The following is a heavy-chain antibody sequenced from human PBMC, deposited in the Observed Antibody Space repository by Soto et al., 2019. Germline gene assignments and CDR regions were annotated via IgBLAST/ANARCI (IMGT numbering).Heavy chain of an antibody. V-gene: IGHV3-21*01. J-gene: IGHJ5*02. CDR1: EFTFSSYS. Sequence: GGSLRLSCAASEFTFSSYSMNWVRQAPGKGLEWVSSISSSSSYIYYADSVKGRFTISRDNAKNSLYLQMNSLRAEDTAVYYCAKSSPGWWFDPWGQGTLVTVSS. CDR2: ISSSSSYI. CDR3: AKSSPGWWFDP. D-gene: IGHD3-10*01.